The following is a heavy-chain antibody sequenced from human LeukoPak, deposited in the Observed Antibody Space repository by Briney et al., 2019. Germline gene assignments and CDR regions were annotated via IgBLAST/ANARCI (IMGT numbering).Heavy chain of an antibody. Sequence: SQTLSLTCTVSGGSVSSGDYYWSWLRQPPGKGLEWIGYIYHSGGTYYSPPLKSRVTISVGTSKNQFSLKLTSVTAADTAVYYCARVTCSGGSCYSFDYWGQGTLVTVSS. D-gene: IGHD2-15*01. J-gene: IGHJ4*02. CDR2: IYHSGGT. CDR1: GGSVSSGDYY. V-gene: IGHV4-30-4*01. CDR3: ARVTCSGGSCYSFDY.